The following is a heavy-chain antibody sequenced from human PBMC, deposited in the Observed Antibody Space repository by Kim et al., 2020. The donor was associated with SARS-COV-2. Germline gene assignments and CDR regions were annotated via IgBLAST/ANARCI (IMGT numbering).Heavy chain of an antibody. CDR2: TRNRAHSYTT. J-gene: IGHJ6*01. V-gene: IGHV3-72*01. D-gene: IGHD3-3*01. CDR1: GFTFSDHY. CDR3: VRDQNPLERYYGLDV. Sequence: GGSLRLSCAASGFTFSDHYMDWVRQAPGKGLEWVGRTRNRAHSYTTEYAASVKGRFTISRDASANSLYLQMNSLKIKDTAVYYCVRDQNPLERYYGLDV.